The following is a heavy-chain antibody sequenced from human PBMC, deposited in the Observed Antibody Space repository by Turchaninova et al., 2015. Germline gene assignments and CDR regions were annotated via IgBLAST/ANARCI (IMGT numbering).Heavy chain of an antibody. CDR1: GYSISSGSD. J-gene: IGHJ4*02. Sequence: QVQLQESGPGLVKPSETLSLTCAVSGYSISSGSDWGWIRQPPGKGLEWMWSIYHSGSTYYNPSLKSRVTIAADTSKNQFSLKLSSVTAADAAVYYCARRDRGWYFIDYWGQGTLVTVSS. CDR2: IYHSGST. D-gene: IGHD6-19*01. CDR3: ARRDRGWYFIDY. V-gene: IGHV4-38-2*01.